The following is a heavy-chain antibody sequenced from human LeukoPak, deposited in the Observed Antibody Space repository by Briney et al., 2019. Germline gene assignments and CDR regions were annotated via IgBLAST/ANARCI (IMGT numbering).Heavy chain of an antibody. CDR2: ITWNGGGT. D-gene: IGHD6-19*01. CDR1: GFTFDDYA. CDR3: VSSSASGWYLDY. Sequence: GGSLRLSCAGSGFTFDDYAMTWVRQPPGKGLEWVSDITWNGGGTGYADSVRGRFTISRDNARNSLYLQMDSLRAEDTALYYCVSSSASGWYLDYWGQGTLVTVSS. V-gene: IGHV3-20*04. J-gene: IGHJ4*02.